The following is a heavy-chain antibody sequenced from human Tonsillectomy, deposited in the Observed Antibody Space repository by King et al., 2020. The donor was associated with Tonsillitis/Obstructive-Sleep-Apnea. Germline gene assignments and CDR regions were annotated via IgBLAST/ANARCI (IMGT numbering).Heavy chain of an antibody. CDR2: INHSGST. V-gene: IGHV4-34*01. J-gene: IGHJ6*03. D-gene: IGHD3-3*01. CDR1: GGSFSGYY. Sequence: HVQLPQWGAGLLKPSETLSLTCAVYGGSFSGYYWSWIRQPPGKGLEWIGEINHSGSTNYNPSLKSRVTISVDTSKNQFSLKLSSVTAADTAVYYCARGRMSSYYDFWSGYYREDYYYYYMDVWGKGTTVTVSS. CDR3: ARGRMSSYYDFWSGYYREDYYYYYMDV.